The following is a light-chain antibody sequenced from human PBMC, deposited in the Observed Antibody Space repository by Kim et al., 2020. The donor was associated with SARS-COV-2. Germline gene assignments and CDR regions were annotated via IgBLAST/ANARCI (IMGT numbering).Light chain of an antibody. V-gene: IGKV1-27*01. CDR3: QKYNSA. Sequence: DIPMNQSPSSLSASVGDRVTLTCRASQGISNYLAWYQQKPGKVPKLLIYAASTLQSGVPSRFSGSGSGTDFTLTISSLQPEDVATYYCQKYNSAFGGGTKVDIK. CDR2: AAS. CDR1: QGISNY. J-gene: IGKJ4*01.